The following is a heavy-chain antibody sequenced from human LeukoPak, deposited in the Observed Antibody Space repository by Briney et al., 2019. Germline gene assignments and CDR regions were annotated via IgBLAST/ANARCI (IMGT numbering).Heavy chain of an antibody. V-gene: IGHV3-64D*06. CDR3: VRGTGY. CDR1: GFTFSTYV. J-gene: IGHJ4*02. CDR2: TSSNGDNT. Sequence: GGSLRLSCSVSGFTFSTYVMHWVRQAPGKGLEYVSATSSNGDNTYYADSVKGRFTISRDNSKNTLYLQMSSLRADDTAVYYCVRGTGYWGQGTLVTASS.